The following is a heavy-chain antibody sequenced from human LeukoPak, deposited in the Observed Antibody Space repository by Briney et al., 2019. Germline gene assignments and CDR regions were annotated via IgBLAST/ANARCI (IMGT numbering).Heavy chain of an antibody. CDR1: GFTFNSYN. J-gene: IGHJ4*02. D-gene: IGHD3-10*01. CDR3: ARAQAGGDNYYNSGSSPNPRY. Sequence: GGSLRLSCAASGFTFNSYNMHWVRQAPGKGLEWVSYISSTSSTIYYADSVQGRFTISRDNAKNSLYLQMNSLRDEDTAEYYCARAQAGGDNYYNSGSSPNPRYWGQGTLVTVSS. CDR2: ISSTSSTI. V-gene: IGHV3-48*02.